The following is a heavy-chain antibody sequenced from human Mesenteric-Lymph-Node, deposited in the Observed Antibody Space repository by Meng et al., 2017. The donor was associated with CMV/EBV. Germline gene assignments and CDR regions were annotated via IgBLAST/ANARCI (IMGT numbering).Heavy chain of an antibody. CDR3: ARSPSGQLPLYYFDY. Sequence: GGSLRLSCAASGFTFSSYAMHWVRQAPGKGLEWVAVISYDGSNKYYADSVKGRFTISRDNSKNTLYLQMNSLRAEDTAVYYCARSPSGQLPLYYFDYWGQGTLVTVSS. CDR2: ISYDGSNK. V-gene: IGHV3-30*04. D-gene: IGHD2-2*01. CDR1: GFTFSSYA. J-gene: IGHJ4*02.